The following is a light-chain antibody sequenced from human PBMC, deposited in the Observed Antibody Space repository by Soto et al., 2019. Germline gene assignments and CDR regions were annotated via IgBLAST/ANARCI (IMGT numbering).Light chain of an antibody. Sequence: DIQMTQSPSSLSASVGDRVTITCRASQGISNHLAWYQQKPGKVPKLLIYAASTLQSGVPSRFSGSGSGTDVTLTISSLQPEDFATYYCQKYNGAPRPFGQGTKVEFK. CDR3: QKYNGAPRP. V-gene: IGKV1-27*01. CDR1: QGISNH. J-gene: IGKJ1*01. CDR2: AAS.